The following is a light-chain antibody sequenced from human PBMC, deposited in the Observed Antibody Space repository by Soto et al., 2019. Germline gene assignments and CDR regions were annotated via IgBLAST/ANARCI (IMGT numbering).Light chain of an antibody. V-gene: IGKV3-20*01. CDR1: QSVGSNY. CDR3: QQYATTPFT. Sequence: ELVLTQSPGTLSLSLGERATVSCRASQSVGSNYLAWYQRKPGQAPRLLIYGASSRATGIPDRFSGSGSGTDFTLTISRLEPEDFSVYYCQQYATTPFTFGPGTKVDIK. J-gene: IGKJ3*01. CDR2: GAS.